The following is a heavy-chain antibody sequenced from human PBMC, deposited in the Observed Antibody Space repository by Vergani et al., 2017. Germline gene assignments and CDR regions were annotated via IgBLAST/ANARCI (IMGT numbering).Heavy chain of an antibody. CDR2: IYYSGCT. CDR3: ARALGELSYFDY. J-gene: IGHJ4*02. V-gene: IGHV4-59*01. D-gene: IGHD3-16*02. CDR1: GGSISSYY. Sequence: QVQLQESGPGLVKPSETLSLTCTVSGGSISSYYWSWIRQPPGKGLEWIGYIYYSGCTNYNPSLKSRVTISVDTSKNQFSLKLSSVTAADTAVYYCARALGELSYFDYWGQGTLVTVSS.